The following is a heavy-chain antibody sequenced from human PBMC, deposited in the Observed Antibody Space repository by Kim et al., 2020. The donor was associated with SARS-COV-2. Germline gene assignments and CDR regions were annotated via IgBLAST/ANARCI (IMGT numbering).Heavy chain of an antibody. V-gene: IGHV3-21*01. CDR3: ARDSYGQQNFDY. CDR2: ISSSSSYI. D-gene: IGHD3-10*01. CDR1: GFTFSSYS. J-gene: IGHJ4*02. Sequence: GGSLRLSCAASGFTFSSYSMNWVRQAPGKGLEWVSSISSSSSYIYYADSVKGRFTISRDNAKNSLYLQMNSLRAEDTAVYYCARDSYGQQNFDYLGQGTLVTVSS.